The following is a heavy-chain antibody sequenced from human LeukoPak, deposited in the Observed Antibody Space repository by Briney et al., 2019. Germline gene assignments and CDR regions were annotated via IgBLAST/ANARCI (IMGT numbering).Heavy chain of an antibody. CDR1: GGSISSYY. V-gene: IGHV4-59*08. CDR3: ARHSNYYGNAFDI. D-gene: IGHD3-10*01. CDR2: IYYSGST. J-gene: IGHJ3*02. Sequence: SETLSLTCTVSGGSISSYYWSWIRQPPGKGLEWIGYIYYSGSTNHNPSLKSRVTISVDTSKNQFSLKLSSVTAADTAVYYCARHSNYYGNAFDIWGQGTMVTVSS.